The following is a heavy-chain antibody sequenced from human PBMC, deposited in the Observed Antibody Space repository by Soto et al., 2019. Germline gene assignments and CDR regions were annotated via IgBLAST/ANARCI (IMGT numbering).Heavy chain of an antibody. J-gene: IGHJ4*02. CDR1: GGTFISYT. D-gene: IGHD3-22*01. CDR3: AREGNDYASSGYYHPFDY. Sequence: QVQLVKSGAEVKKPGSSVKVSCKASGGTFISYTISWVRQAPGQGLEWMGRIIPILGIANYAQKFQGRVTITADKSTSTAELELSSLRSEDTAVYYCAREGNDYASSGYYHPFDYWGQGTLVTVSS. CDR2: IIPILGIA. V-gene: IGHV1-69*08.